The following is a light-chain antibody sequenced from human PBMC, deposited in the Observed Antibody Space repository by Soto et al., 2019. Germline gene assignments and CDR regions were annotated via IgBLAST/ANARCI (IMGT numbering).Light chain of an antibody. J-gene: IGKJ1*01. CDR3: QQSYNTPRT. CDR1: QSISNF. V-gene: IGKV1-39*01. Sequence: DIQLTQSPSSLSASVGDRVTITCRASQSISNFLNWYQQRPGQAPKLLISSSSNVQSGVPSRFSGRGSWTDFTLTISGLQPEDGASYCCQQSYNTPRTFGQGTKVEI. CDR2: SSS.